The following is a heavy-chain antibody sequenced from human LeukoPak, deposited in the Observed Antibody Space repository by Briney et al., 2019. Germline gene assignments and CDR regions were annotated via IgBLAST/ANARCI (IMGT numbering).Heavy chain of an antibody. CDR1: GFTFSSYW. D-gene: IGHD2-21*01. J-gene: IGHJ4*02. CDR3: TRDTGCSGGACYSFYDY. Sequence: GGSLRLSCAASGFTFSSYWMTWVRQAPGQGLEWVANIKEDGSAKHHVDSVKGRFTISRDNAKNSLYLQMNSLRVEDTAVYYCTRDTGCSGGACYSFYDYWGQGTLVTVSS. V-gene: IGHV3-7*01. CDR2: IKEDGSAK.